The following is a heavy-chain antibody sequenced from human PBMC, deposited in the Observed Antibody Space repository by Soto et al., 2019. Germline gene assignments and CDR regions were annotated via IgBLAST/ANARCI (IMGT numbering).Heavy chain of an antibody. Sequence: QVTLKESGPVLVKPTETLTLTCTVSGFSLSNARMGVSWIRQPPGKALEWLAHIFSNDEKSYSTSLKSRLTISKDTPKSQVVLTMTNMDPVETATYYWARMRKDYDFWSGAGGMDVWGQGTTVTVSS. D-gene: IGHD3-3*01. CDR1: GFSLSNARMG. V-gene: IGHV2-26*01. CDR2: IFSNDEK. J-gene: IGHJ6*02. CDR3: ARMRKDYDFWSGAGGMDV.